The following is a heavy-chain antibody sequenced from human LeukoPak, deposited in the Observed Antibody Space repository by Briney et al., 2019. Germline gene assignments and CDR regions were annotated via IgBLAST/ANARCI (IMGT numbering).Heavy chain of an antibody. CDR3: AGGGDFDY. CDR1: GFSISIYF. CDR2: ISRTSEYI. D-gene: IGHD3-16*01. Sequence: PGGSRRLSCAASGFSISIYFMNWVRQAPGKGLEWVSSISRTSEYIHYADSVRGRFAISRDNAKNSVYLQMNSLRAEDTAVYFCAGGGDFDYWGQGILVTVSA. V-gene: IGHV3-21*01. J-gene: IGHJ4*02.